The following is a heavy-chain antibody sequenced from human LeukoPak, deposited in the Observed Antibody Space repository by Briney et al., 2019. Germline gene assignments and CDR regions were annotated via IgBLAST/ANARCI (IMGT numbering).Heavy chain of an antibody. Sequence: ASVKVSCKASGYTFTSYGISWVRQAPGQGLEWMGWISAYNGNTNYAQKLQGRVTMTTDTSTSTAYMELRSLRSDDTAVYYCARDLFYDILTGYYWDDAFDIWGQGTVVTVSS. V-gene: IGHV1-18*01. CDR3: ARDLFYDILTGYYWDDAFDI. J-gene: IGHJ3*02. D-gene: IGHD3-9*01. CDR2: ISAYNGNT. CDR1: GYTFTSYG.